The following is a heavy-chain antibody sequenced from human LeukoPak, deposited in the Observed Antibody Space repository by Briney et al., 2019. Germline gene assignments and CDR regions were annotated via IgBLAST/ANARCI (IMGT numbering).Heavy chain of an antibody. J-gene: IGHJ3*02. CDR1: GGSISNYY. Sequence: SETLSLTCTVSGGSISNYYWSWIRQPPGQGLQWIGYIYASGSTNYNPSLKSRVTISVDTSKSQFSLKLSSVTAADTAVYYCARQKYVVMHNAFDIWGQGTMVTVSS. CDR3: ARQKYVVMHNAFDI. D-gene: IGHD2-8*01. V-gene: IGHV4-4*09. CDR2: IYASGST.